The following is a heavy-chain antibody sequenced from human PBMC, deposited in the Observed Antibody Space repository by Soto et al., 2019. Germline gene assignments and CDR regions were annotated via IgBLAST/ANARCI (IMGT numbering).Heavy chain of an antibody. Sequence: EVQLVESGGGLFQPGGSLRLPCVASGFTFSGYGMNWVRQAPGKGLEFVSAITGNGGRIYYANSVKGRFTISRDNSKNTLYLQMGSLRAEDTAVYYCARRNTGYDLWGQGTLVTVSS. J-gene: IGHJ5*02. CDR2: ITGNGGRI. D-gene: IGHD5-12*01. V-gene: IGHV3-64*01. CDR1: GFTFSGYG. CDR3: ARRNTGYDL.